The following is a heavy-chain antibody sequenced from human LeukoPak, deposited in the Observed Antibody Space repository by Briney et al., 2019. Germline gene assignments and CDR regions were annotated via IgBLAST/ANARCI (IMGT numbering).Heavy chain of an antibody. CDR1: GGTFTSYG. J-gene: IGHJ4*02. D-gene: IGHD4-17*01. V-gene: IGHV1-69*13. CDR3: ARSYGDADY. Sequence: APVKVSCKASGGTFTSYGISWVWQAPGQGLEWMGGIIPIFRTANYAQKFQGRVTITADESTSTAYMELSSLRSEDTAVYYCARSYGDADYWGQGTLVTVSS. CDR2: IIPIFRTA.